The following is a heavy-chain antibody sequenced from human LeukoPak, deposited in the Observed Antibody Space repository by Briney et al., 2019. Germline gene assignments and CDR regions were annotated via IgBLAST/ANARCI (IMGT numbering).Heavy chain of an antibody. D-gene: IGHD4-17*01. CDR3: AREREGPYGYLDY. CDR2: IYISEST. V-gene: IGHV4-61*02. CDR1: GGSISSASYY. Sequence: SETLSLTCTVSGGSISSASYYWSWIRQPAGKGLEWIGRIYISESTNYNPSLKSRVTISVDTSKNQFSLKLSSVTAADTAVYYCAREREGPYGYLDYWGQGTLVTVSS. J-gene: IGHJ4*02.